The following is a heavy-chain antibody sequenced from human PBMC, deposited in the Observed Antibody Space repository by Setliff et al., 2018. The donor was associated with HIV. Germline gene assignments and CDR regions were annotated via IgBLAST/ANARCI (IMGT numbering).Heavy chain of an antibody. CDR2: INSDGTST. CDR3: ASSGSGSYINWFGP. J-gene: IGHJ5*02. V-gene: IGHV3-74*03. Sequence: GGSLRLSCAASGFTFSDCSMNWVRQAPGKGLVWVSRINSDGTSTTYADSVKGRFTISRDNAKNTLYLQMNSLRAEDTAVYYCASSGSGSYINWFGPWGQGTLVTVSS. CDR1: GFTFSDCS. D-gene: IGHD3-10*01.